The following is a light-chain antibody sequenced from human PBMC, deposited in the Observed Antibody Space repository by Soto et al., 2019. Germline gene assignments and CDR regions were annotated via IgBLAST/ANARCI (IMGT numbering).Light chain of an antibody. J-gene: IGLJ2*01. CDR1: RSTIGGNT. Sequence: QSVLTQPPSASGTPGQRVTISCSGSRSTIGGNTVTWYQQVPGTAPKLLIYSNDQRPSGVPDRFSGSKSGTTASLAISGLQSEDEADYYCAAWSDSLSCVVFGGGTKLTVL. CDR2: SND. V-gene: IGLV1-44*01. CDR3: AAWSDSLSCVV.